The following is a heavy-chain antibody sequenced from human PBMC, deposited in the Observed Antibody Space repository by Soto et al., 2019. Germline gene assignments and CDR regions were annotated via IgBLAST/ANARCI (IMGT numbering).Heavy chain of an antibody. D-gene: IGHD3-10*01. V-gene: IGHV3-30*18. CDR2: ISHDGSNK. Sequence: GGSLRLSCAASGFTFISHGIHWVRQAPGKGLEWVAVISHDGSNKYYVDSVKGRFTIYRDNSKNTLYLQMNSLRPEDTAVYFCAKDEGSGSFHSTFDYWGQGTLVTVSS. CDR3: AKDEGSGSFHSTFDY. CDR1: GFTFISHG. J-gene: IGHJ4*02.